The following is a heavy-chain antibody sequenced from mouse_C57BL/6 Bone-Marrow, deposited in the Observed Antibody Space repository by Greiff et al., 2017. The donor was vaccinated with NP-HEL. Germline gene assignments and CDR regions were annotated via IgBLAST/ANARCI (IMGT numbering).Heavy chain of an antibody. CDR3: ADYYGSSYWYFDV. CDR2: IYPRSGNT. J-gene: IGHJ1*03. D-gene: IGHD1-1*01. V-gene: IGHV1-81*01. CDR1: GYTFTSYG. Sequence: QVQLKQSGAELARPGASVKLSCKASGYTFTSYGISWVKQRTGQGLEWIGEIYPRSGNTYYNEKFKGKATLTADKSSSTAYMELRSLTSEDSEVYFCADYYGSSYWYFDVGGTGTTVTVSS.